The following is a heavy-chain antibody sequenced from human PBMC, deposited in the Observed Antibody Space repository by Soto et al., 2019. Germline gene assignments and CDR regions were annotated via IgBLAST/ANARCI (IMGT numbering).Heavy chain of an antibody. J-gene: IGHJ4*02. CDR1: GGSFSGYY. CDR3: TRGLFSGSSYSGSWYYFDS. D-gene: IGHD1-26*01. V-gene: IGHV4-34*01. CDR2: INHSGST. Sequence: SETLSLTCAVYGGSFSGYYWSWIRQPPGKGLEWIGEINHSGSTNSNPSLKNRVTISTMSNNKFSLELSSVTAADTAVYYCTRGLFSGSSYSGSWYYFDSWGQGTMVT.